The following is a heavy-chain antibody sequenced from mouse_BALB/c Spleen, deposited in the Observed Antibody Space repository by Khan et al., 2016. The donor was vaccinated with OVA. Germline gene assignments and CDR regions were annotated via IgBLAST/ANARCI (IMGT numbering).Heavy chain of an antibody. CDR2: ISTGGRKI. CDR1: GLTFSSSA. CDR3: ARSITPVVAFYY. J-gene: IGHJ2*01. V-gene: IGHV5-9-1*01. D-gene: IGHD1-1*01. Sequence: EVELVESGGGLVKPGGSLKLSCAASGLTFSSSAMSWVRQTPEKRLEWVATISTGGRKIYYADSVKGRFTISRDNAKNTLSLQMSSLRSEDTAMYYWARSITPVVAFYYWGQGTTLTVSS.